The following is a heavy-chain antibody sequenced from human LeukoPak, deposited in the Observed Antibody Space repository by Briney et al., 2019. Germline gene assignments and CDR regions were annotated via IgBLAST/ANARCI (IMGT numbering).Heavy chain of an antibody. CDR3: ASLLMAAAGKVDY. V-gene: IGHV3-72*01. CDR1: GFTFGDYA. J-gene: IGHJ4*02. D-gene: IGHD6-13*01. CDR2: TRNKANSYTT. Sequence: GGSLRLSCTASGFTFGDYAMSWFRQAPGKGLEWVGRTRNKANSYTTEYAASVKGRFTISRDDSKNSLYLQMNSLKTEDTAVYYCASLLMAAAGKVDYWGQGTLVTVSS.